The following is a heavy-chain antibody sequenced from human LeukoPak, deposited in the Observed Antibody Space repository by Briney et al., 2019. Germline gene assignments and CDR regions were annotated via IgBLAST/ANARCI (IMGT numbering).Heavy chain of an antibody. CDR3: ARGLLRYFDWLLELDY. J-gene: IGHJ4*02. CDR2: ISGSGGST. Sequence: GGSLRLSCAASRFTFSNYAMSWVRQAPGKGLEWVSAISGSGGSTYYADSVKGRFTISRDNSKNTLYLQMNSLRAEDTAVYYCARGLLRYFDWLLELDYWGQGTLVTVSS. D-gene: IGHD3-9*01. CDR1: RFTFSNYA. V-gene: IGHV3-23*01.